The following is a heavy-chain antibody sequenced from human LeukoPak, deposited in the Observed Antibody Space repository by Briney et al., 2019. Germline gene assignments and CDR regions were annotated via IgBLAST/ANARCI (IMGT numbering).Heavy chain of an antibody. CDR1: GYTFTGYY. Sequence: AASVKVSCKASGYTFTGYYMHWVRQAPGQGLEWMGWINPNSGGTNYAQKFQGRVTMTRDTSISTAYMELSRLRSDDTAVYYCARDLWFGESYFDYWGQGTLVTVSS. J-gene: IGHJ4*02. V-gene: IGHV1-2*02. CDR3: ARDLWFGESYFDY. D-gene: IGHD3-10*01. CDR2: INPNSGGT.